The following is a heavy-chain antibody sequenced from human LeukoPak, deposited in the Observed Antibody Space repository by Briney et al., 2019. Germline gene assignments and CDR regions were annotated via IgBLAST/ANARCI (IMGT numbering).Heavy chain of an antibody. D-gene: IGHD5-18*01. Sequence: GGSLRLSCAASGFTVSSNYMSWVRQARGKGLEWVSGIYSGGSTYYADSVKRRFTISRDNSKNTLYLQMNSLRAEDTAVYYCARDSYLGYSYGLDYWGQGTLVTVSS. V-gene: IGHV3-66*01. CDR3: ARDSYLGYSYGLDY. J-gene: IGHJ4*02. CDR2: IYSGGST. CDR1: GFTVSSNY.